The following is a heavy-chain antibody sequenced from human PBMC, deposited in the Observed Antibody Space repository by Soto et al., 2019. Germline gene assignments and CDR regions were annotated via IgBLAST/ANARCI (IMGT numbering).Heavy chain of an antibody. CDR3: ARGGLRYFDWLFNYGMDV. D-gene: IGHD3-9*01. V-gene: IGHV1-69*01. CDR2: IIPIFGTA. CDR1: GGTFSSYA. Sequence: QVQLVQSGAEVKKPGSSVKVSCKASGGTFSSYAISWVRQAPGQGLEWMGGIIPIFGTANYAQKFQGRVTITADESTSTAYMELSSLRSEDTVVYYCARGGLRYFDWLFNYGMDVWGQGTTVTVSS. J-gene: IGHJ6*02.